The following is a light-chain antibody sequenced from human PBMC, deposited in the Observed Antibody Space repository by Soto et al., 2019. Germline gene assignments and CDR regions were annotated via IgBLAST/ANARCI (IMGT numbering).Light chain of an antibody. CDR3: SSFASKSTLI. CDR1: MRDIGAYNL. CDR2: DVR. Sequence: QSALTQPASVSGSPGQSITISCAGTMRDIGAYNLVSWYQQHPGTAPRLIFYDVRNRPSGIPLRFSASNSGNTSSLTISGLQAEDEAHYYCSSFASKSTLIFGGGTKLTVL. V-gene: IGLV2-14*01. J-gene: IGLJ2*01.